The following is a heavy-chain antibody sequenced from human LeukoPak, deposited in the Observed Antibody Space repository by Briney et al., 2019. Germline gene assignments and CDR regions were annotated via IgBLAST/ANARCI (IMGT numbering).Heavy chain of an antibody. Sequence: SVKVSCKESGGTFSSYAISWVRQAPRQGLEWMGVFIPVFGTANYAQRFHGRVTITTDESTSTAYMELSSLRSEDTAVYYCAVASRIQLWFSYFDYWGQGTLVTVSS. CDR1: GGTFSSYA. D-gene: IGHD5-18*01. V-gene: IGHV1-69*05. CDR3: AVASRIQLWFSYFDY. J-gene: IGHJ4*02. CDR2: FIPVFGTA.